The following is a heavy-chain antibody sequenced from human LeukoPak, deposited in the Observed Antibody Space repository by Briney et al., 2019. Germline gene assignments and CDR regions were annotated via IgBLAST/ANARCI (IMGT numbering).Heavy chain of an antibody. J-gene: IGHJ3*02. V-gene: IGHV3-53*01. D-gene: IGHD5-24*01. Sequence: PGGSQRLSCVASEPTVNSNYMSWVRQAPGKGLEWVSAIYSGGATYYADSVKGRFTVSRDDSKNTLYLQMYRLRVEDTAMYYCVSQRWLYAFDIWGQGTMVTVSS. CDR1: EPTVNSNY. CDR2: IYSGGAT. CDR3: VSQRWLYAFDI.